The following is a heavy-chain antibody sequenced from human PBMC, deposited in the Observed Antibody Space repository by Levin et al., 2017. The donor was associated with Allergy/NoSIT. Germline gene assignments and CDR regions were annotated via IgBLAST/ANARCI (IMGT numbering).Heavy chain of an antibody. CDR3: AHGGTPTTYYYDSSGYWFDP. V-gene: IGHV2-5*01. Sequence: SGPTLVKPTQTLTLTCTFSGFSLSTSGVGVGWIRQPPGKALEWLALIYWNDDKRYSPSLKSRLTITKDTSKNQVVLTMTNMDPVDTATYYCAHGGTPTTYYYDSSGYWFDPWGQGTLVTVSS. D-gene: IGHD3-22*01. J-gene: IGHJ5*02. CDR2: IYWNDDK. CDR1: GFSLSTSGVG.